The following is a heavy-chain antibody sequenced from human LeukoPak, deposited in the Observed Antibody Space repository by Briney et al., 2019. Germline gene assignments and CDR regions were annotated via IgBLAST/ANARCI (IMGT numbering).Heavy chain of an antibody. V-gene: IGHV1-8*01. Sequence: ASVKVSRKASGYTFTSYDINWVRQATGQGLEWMGWMNPNSGNTGYAQKFQGRVTMTRNTSISTAYMELSSLRSEDTAVYYCARGRITIFGRATGYYYSMDVWGQGTTVTVSS. CDR2: MNPNSGNT. J-gene: IGHJ6*02. D-gene: IGHD3-3*01. CDR3: ARGRITIFGRATGYYYSMDV. CDR1: GYTFTSYD.